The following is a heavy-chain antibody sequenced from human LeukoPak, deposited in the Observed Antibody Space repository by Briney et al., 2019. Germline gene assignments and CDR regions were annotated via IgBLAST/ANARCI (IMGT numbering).Heavy chain of an antibody. CDR2: ITNSGST. J-gene: IGHJ4*02. Sequence: SETLSLTCTVSGASLSSNYWSWIRQPPGKGLGWIGYITNSGSTAYNSSLKSRVTISLDTSNNQFSLKLTSVTAADTAVYSCARNGGSWTFDHWGQGTLVTVSS. D-gene: IGHD3/OR15-3a*01. CDR3: ARNGGSWTFDH. CDR1: GASLSSNY. V-gene: IGHV4-59*08.